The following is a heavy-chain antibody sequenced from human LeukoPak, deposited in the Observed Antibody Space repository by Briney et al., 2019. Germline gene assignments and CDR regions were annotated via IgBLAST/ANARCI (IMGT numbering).Heavy chain of an antibody. Sequence: ASVKVSCKASGYSFTSYDISWVRHAPGQGLEWMGWISPYTGKTHYAQKFQGRVTMTTDTFRSIAYMEVENLTSDDTAVYYCARAHCSSTSCYLGGAYYFDYWGQGTLVTVSS. CDR3: ARAHCSSTSCYLGGAYYFDY. V-gene: IGHV1-18*01. CDR2: ISPYTGKT. CDR1: GYSFTSYD. J-gene: IGHJ4*02. D-gene: IGHD2-2*01.